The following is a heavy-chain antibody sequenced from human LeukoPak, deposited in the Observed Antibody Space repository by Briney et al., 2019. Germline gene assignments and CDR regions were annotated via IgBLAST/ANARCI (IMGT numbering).Heavy chain of an antibody. J-gene: IGHJ1*01. CDR2: INHSGST. Sequence: KSSETLSLTCAVYGGSFSGYYWSWIRQPPGKGLEWIGEINHSGSTNYNPSLKSGVTISVDTSKNQFSLKLSSVTAADTAVYYCARGRGDSSGYYFFQHWGQGTLVTVSS. D-gene: IGHD3-22*01. CDR3: ARGRGDSSGYYFFQH. CDR1: GGSFSGYY. V-gene: IGHV4-34*01.